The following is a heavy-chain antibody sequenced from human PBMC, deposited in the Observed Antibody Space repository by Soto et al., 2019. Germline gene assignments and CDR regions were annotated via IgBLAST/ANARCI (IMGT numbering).Heavy chain of an antibody. CDR2: INPNSGGT. J-gene: IGHJ5*02. Sequence: ASVKVSCKASGYTFTGYYMHWVRQAPGQGLEWMGWINPNSGGTNYAQKFQGRVTMTRDTSISTAYMELSRLRSDDTAVYYCARGVRPSRYYDFWSGYYPNWFDPWGQGTLVTVS. CDR1: GYTFTGYY. V-gene: IGHV1-2*02. CDR3: ARGVRPSRYYDFWSGYYPNWFDP. D-gene: IGHD3-3*01.